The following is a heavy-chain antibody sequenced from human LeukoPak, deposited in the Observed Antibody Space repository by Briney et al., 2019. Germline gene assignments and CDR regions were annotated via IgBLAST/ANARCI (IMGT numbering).Heavy chain of an antibody. D-gene: IGHD2-8*01. Sequence: PSETLSLTCGVSGYAMSSSDWWGWIRQPPEKELEWIGYIYYSGSADYNPSLKSRVTISVDTSKNQFSLKLSSVTAADTAVYYCARGGKYIVLMVYAIHGRHWFDPWGQGTLVTVSS. J-gene: IGHJ5*02. CDR2: IYYSGSA. CDR1: GYAMSSSDW. CDR3: ARGGKYIVLMVYAIHGRHWFDP. V-gene: IGHV4-28*03.